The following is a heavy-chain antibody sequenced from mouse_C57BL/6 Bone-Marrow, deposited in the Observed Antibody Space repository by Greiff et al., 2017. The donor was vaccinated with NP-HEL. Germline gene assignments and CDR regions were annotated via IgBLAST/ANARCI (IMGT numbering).Heavy chain of an antibody. CDR3: ARGPPFDY. CDR2: IYPGGGYT. CDR1: GYTFTNYW. J-gene: IGHJ2*01. D-gene: IGHD6-1*01. V-gene: IGHV1-63*01. Sequence: VHLVESGAELVRPGTSVKMSCKASGYTFTNYWIGWAKQRPGHGLEWIGDIYPGGGYTNYNEKFKGKATLTADKSSSTAYMQFSSLTSEDSAIYYCARGPPFDYWGQGTTLTVSS.